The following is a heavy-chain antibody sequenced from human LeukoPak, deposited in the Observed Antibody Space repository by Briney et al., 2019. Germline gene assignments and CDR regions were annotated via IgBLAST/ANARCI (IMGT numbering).Heavy chain of an antibody. Sequence: GGSLRLSCAASGFTFSSYGMHWVRQAPGKGLEWVAFIRYDGSNKYYADSVKGRFTISRDNSKNTLYLQMNSLRAEDTAVYYCAKDRGYCSSTSCGGLDYYYYYMDVWGKGTTVTVSS. J-gene: IGHJ6*03. CDR1: GFTFSSYG. V-gene: IGHV3-30*02. CDR3: AKDRGYCSSTSCGGLDYYYYYMDV. D-gene: IGHD2-2*01. CDR2: IRYDGSNK.